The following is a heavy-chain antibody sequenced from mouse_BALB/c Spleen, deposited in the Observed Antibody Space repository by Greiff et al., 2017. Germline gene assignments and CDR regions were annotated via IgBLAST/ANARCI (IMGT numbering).Heavy chain of an antibody. D-gene: IGHD4-1*01. CDR3: ARDGNWDPSAMDY. V-gene: IGHV5-4*02. CDR1: GFTFSDYY. J-gene: IGHJ4*01. CDR2: ISDGGSYT. Sequence: EVQLVESGGGFVKPGGSLKLSCAASGFTFSDYYMYWVRQTPEKRLEWVATISDGGSYTYYPDSVKGRFTISRDNAKNNLYLQMSSLKSEDTAMYYCARDGNWDPSAMDYWGQGTSVTVSS.